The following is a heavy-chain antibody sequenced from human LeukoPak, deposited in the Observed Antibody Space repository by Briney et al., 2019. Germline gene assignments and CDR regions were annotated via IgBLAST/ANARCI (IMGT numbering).Heavy chain of an antibody. Sequence: SETLSLTCTVSGGSISSSSYYWGWIRQPPGNGLEWIGSIYYSGNTYYSPSLKSRVTMSVDTSKNQFSLKLSSVTAADTAVYYCAAVTTSFDPWGQGTLVTVSS. CDR2: IYYSGNT. D-gene: IGHD4-11*01. J-gene: IGHJ5*02. V-gene: IGHV4-39*01. CDR1: GGSISSSSYY. CDR3: AAVTTSFDP.